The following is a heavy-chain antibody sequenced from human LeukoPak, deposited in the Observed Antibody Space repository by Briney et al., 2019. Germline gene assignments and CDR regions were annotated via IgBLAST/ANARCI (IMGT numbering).Heavy chain of an antibody. V-gene: IGHV4-34*01. J-gene: IGHJ5*02. CDR1: GGSFSGYY. CDR3: ARGESSSLYNWFDP. D-gene: IGHD6-13*01. CDR2: INHSGST. Sequence: SETLSLTCAVYGGSFSGYYWSWIRQPPGKGLEWIGEINHSGSTNYNPSLKSRVTISVDTSKNQFSLKLSSVTAADTAIYYCARGESSSLYNWFDPWGQGALVTVSS.